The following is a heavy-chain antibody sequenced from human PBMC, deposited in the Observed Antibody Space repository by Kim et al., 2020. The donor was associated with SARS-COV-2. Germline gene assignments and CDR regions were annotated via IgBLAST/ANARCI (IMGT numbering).Heavy chain of an antibody. V-gene: IGHV3-30*07. Sequence: ADSLNGRFPNSRDNSRNTLYLQMNSLEAEDTAVYYCAREDIVVVPAIDYWGQGTLVTVSS. CDR3: AREDIVVVPAIDY. D-gene: IGHD2-2*01. J-gene: IGHJ4*02.